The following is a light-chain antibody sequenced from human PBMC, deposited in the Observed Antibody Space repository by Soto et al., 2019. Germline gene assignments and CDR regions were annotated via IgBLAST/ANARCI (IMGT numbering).Light chain of an antibody. CDR2: YAS. CDR1: LTVSNN. V-gene: IGKV3-15*01. Sequence: DIVMTQSPATLSVSPGERATLSCRASLTVSNNLAWYQQKPGQAPRLLIYYASTRATGIPDRFSGSGSVKDFTLTISIVKSEDVEVYVCQQYNNWPPGATFGPGTRVDIK. J-gene: IGKJ3*01. CDR3: QQYNNWPPGAT.